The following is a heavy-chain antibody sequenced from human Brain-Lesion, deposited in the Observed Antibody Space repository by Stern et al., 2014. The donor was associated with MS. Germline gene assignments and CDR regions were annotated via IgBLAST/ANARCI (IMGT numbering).Heavy chain of an antibody. CDR2: SDHSGST. D-gene: IGHD6-13*01. Sequence: QLQLQESGPGLVKPSGTLSLTCAVSGGSISSSNWCSWVRQSPGKGLEWIGESDHSGSTIYNPSLKSRVTVSVDKSKNRFPLTLGFLTAADTAVYFCARFPASRPHVFDSWGQGTLVTVSS. CDR3: ARFPASRPHVFDS. CDR1: GGSISSSNW. J-gene: IGHJ4*02. V-gene: IGHV4-4*02.